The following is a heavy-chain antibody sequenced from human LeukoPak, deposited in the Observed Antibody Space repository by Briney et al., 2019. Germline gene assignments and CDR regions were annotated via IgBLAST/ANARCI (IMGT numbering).Heavy chain of an antibody. D-gene: IGHD5-24*01. J-gene: IGHJ4*02. V-gene: IGHV3-23*01. CDR3: AKGRGYNYY. Sequence: GGTLRLSCAASGFTFSSYGMSWVRQAPGKGLEWFSAISGSGGSTYYADSVKGRFTISRDNSKTTLYLQMNSLRAEDTAVYYCAKGRGYNYYWGQGTLVTVSS. CDR2: ISGSGGST. CDR1: GFTFSSYG.